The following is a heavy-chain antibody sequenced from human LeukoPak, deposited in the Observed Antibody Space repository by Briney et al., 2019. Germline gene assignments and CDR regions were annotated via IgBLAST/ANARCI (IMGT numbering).Heavy chain of an antibody. CDR3: ARSAPSYGQPLFDY. D-gene: IGHD4-17*01. CDR2: ISSSSSTI. V-gene: IGHV3-48*01. J-gene: IGHJ4*02. CDR1: GFTFSSYS. Sequence: GGSLRLSCAASGFTFSSYSMSWVRQAPGKGLEWVSYISSSSSTIYYADSVKGRFTISRDNAKNSLYLQMNSLRAEDTAVYYCARSAPSYGQPLFDYWGQGTLVTVSS.